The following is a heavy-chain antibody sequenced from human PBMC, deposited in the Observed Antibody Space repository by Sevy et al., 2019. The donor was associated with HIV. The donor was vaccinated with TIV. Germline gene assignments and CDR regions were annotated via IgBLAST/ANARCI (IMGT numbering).Heavy chain of an antibody. CDR1: GFDFTEHQ. D-gene: IGHD3-16*01. Sequence: GGSLRLSCVASGFDFTEHQMHWVRQPVGKGLEWIAAIGIYGDTYYMGSVKGRFTISREDANNSLFLQLASLTVGDTATYYCVRGTVLSVGGAWFDPWGQGTLVTVSS. V-gene: IGHV3-13*04. CDR3: VRGTVLSVGGAWFDP. J-gene: IGHJ5*02. CDR2: IGIYGDT.